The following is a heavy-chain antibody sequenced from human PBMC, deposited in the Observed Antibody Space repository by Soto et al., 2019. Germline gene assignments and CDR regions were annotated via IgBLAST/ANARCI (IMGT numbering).Heavy chain of an antibody. Sequence: QVQLQQWGAGLLKPSETLSLTCAVYGGSFSGYYWSWIRQPPGKGLEWIGEINHSGSTNYNPSLKSRVTISVDTSKNQFSLKLSSVTAADTAVYYCARDLYSYGPGHVHYYYGMDVWGQGTTVTVSS. D-gene: IGHD5-18*01. CDR1: GGSFSGYY. J-gene: IGHJ6*02. CDR3: ARDLYSYGPGHVHYYYGMDV. V-gene: IGHV4-34*01. CDR2: INHSGST.